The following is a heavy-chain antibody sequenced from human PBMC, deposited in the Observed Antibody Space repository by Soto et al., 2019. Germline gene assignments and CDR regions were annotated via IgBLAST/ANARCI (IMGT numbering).Heavy chain of an antibody. D-gene: IGHD3-22*01. CDR2: IYFRGTT. CDR1: GGSISSYY. V-gene: IGHV4-59*01. J-gene: IGHJ4*02. Sequence: PSETLSLTCTVSGGSISSYYWSWIRQPPGKGLEWIGYIYFRGTTNYNPSLKSRVTMSADTSKNQFSLKLNSVTAADTAVYYCARMNYYDTSGYPFDYWGQGMMVTLAS. CDR3: ARMNYYDTSGYPFDY.